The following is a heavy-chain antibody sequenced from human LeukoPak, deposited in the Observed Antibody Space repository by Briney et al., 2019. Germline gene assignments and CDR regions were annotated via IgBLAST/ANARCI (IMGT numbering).Heavy chain of an antibody. CDR2: IKSKTDGGTT. CDR3: TTDYRGHLPDY. CDR1: GFTFSDYY. D-gene: IGHD3-10*01. Sequence: PGGSLRLFCAASGFTFSDYYMSWIRQAPGKGLEWVGRIKSKTDGGTTDYAAPVKGRLIISRDDSKNTLYLQMNSLRTEDTAVYYCTTDYRGHLPDYWGQGTLVTVSS. J-gene: IGHJ4*02. V-gene: IGHV3-15*01.